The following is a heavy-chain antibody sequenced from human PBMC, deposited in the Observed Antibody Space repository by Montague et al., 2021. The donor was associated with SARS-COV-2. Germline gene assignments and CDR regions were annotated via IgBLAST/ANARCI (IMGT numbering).Heavy chain of an antibody. CDR1: GGSFSGYY. V-gene: IGHV4-34*01. D-gene: IGHD4-11*01. CDR2: INHSGST. Sequence: SETLSLTCAVYGGSFSGYYWTWIRQSPRKGLEWIGEINHSGSTNYNPSLKSRVTISVDTSKNQLSLKLSSVTAADTAVYYCACGEITTRGLIYYYGMDVWGQGTPVTVSS. J-gene: IGHJ6*02. CDR3: ACGEITTRGLIYYYGMDV.